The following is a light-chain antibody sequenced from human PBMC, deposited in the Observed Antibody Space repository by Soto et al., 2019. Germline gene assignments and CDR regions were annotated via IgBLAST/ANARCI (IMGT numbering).Light chain of an antibody. CDR2: GAS. CDR1: QSVSSN. V-gene: IGKV3-15*01. CDR3: QQYNNWPPIT. J-gene: IGKJ5*01. Sequence: EIVMTQSPATLSVSPGERATLSCRASQSVSSNLAWYQQKPGQAPRLLIYGASTRATGIPARFSGSGSGTDFIPTISSLQSEDFAVYSCQQYNNWPPITFGQGTRLEIK.